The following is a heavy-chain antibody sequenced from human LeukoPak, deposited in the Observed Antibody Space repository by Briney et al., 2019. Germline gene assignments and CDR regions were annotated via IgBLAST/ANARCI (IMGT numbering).Heavy chain of an antibody. CDR1: GFTFSSYA. V-gene: IGHV3-23*01. CDR2: ISGSGGST. J-gene: IGHJ3*02. D-gene: IGHD6-13*01. CDR3: ARGLAAAGNGDDAFDI. Sequence: GGSLRLSCAASGFTFSSYAMSWVRQAPGKGLEWVSAISGSGGSTYYADSVKGRFPISRDNSKNTLYLQMNSLRAEDTAVYYCARGLAAAGNGDDAFDIWGQGTMVTVSS.